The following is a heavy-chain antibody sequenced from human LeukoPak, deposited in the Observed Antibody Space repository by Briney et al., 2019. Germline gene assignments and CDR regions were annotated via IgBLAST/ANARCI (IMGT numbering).Heavy chain of an antibody. CDR3: ARDSAWIQFND. J-gene: IGHJ4*02. CDR2: IFPSGGEI. CDR1: GFTFSTFA. V-gene: IGHV3-23*01. Sequence: GGSLRLSCAASGFTFSTFAMIWVRQPPGKGLEWVSSIFPSGGEIHYADSVGGRFTISRDNSKSTLSLQMNSLRAEDTAIYHCARDSAWIQFNDWGQGTLVTVSS. D-gene: IGHD5-18*01.